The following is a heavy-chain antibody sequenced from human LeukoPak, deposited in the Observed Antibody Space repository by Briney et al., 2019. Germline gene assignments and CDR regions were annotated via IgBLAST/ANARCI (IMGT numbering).Heavy chain of an antibody. CDR2: SYYSGSP. CDR1: GGSISSSSYS. V-gene: IGHV4-39*01. Sequence: PSETLFFTCTASGGSISSSSYSWGWIRHPPEKRLEWIGSSYYSGSPYYNPSLKSRVTISVDTYKNQLSLKLGSVTAADTAVYFFFQAEDGIRDFDWLPHYFDYWGQGTLVTVSS. D-gene: IGHD3-9*01. J-gene: IGHJ4*02. CDR3: FQAEDGIRDFDWLPHYFDY.